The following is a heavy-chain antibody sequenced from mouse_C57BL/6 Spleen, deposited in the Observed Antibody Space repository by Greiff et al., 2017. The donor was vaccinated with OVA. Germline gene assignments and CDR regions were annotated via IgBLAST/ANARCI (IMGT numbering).Heavy chain of an antibody. CDR1: GFTFTDYY. Sequence: EVMLVESGGGLVQPGGSLSLSCAASGFTFTDYYMSWVRQPPGKALEWLGFIRNKANGYTTEYSASVKGRFTISRDNSQSILYHQMNALRAEDSATDYGARDYYGSSQGAMDYWGQGTSVTVSS. V-gene: IGHV7-3*01. CDR2: IRNKANGYTT. J-gene: IGHJ4*01. CDR3: ARDYYGSSQGAMDY. D-gene: IGHD1-1*01.